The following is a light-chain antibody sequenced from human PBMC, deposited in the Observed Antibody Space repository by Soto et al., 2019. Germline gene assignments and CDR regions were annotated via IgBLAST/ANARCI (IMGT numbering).Light chain of an antibody. CDR3: QQYNNWLRYT. CDR2: GAS. CDR1: QSVSSD. J-gene: IGKJ2*01. Sequence: EIVITQSPATLSVSPGERATLSCRASQSVSSDLAWYQQKPGQAPRLLIYGASTRATGIPARFSGSGSGTEFTLTISSLQSEDFAVYYCQQYNNWLRYTFGQGTKLEIK. V-gene: IGKV3-15*01.